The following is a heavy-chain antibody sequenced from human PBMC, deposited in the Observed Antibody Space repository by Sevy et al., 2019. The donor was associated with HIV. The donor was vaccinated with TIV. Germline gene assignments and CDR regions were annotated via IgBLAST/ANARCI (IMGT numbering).Heavy chain of an antibody. CDR1: GFTFSNAW. CDR3: PTDMVISDYHFWSGRDDTFDN. Sequence: GGSLRLSCAASGFTFSNAWMSWVRQAPGKGLEWVGRIKSKTDGGTTDYAAPVKGRFTISTDESKNTLYLQMNSLKTEDTAVYYCPTDMVISDYHFWSGRDDTFDNWGQGTMVTVSS. V-gene: IGHV3-15*01. CDR2: IKSKTDGGTT. J-gene: IGHJ3*02. D-gene: IGHD3-3*01.